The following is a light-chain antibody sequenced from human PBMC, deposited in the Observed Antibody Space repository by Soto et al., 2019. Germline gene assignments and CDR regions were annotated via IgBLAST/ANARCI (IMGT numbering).Light chain of an antibody. CDR3: QQYDGSPRT. J-gene: IGKJ1*01. CDR2: GAS. CDR1: QSVTSTY. Sequence: EIVLTQSPGTLSLSPGERATLSCRASQSVTSTYLAWYQQKPGQAPRLLIYGASSRATGIPDRFSGSGSGTDFTLTISRLEPEDFAVYYCQQYDGSPRTFDQGTKVEIK. V-gene: IGKV3-20*01.